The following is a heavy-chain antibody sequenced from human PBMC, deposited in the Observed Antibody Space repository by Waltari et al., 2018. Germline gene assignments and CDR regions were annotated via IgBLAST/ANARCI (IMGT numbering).Heavy chain of an antibody. CDR2: IYSGGNT. CDR1: GFPVRNND. D-gene: IGHD3-16*01. J-gene: IGHJ6*02. V-gene: IGHV3-66*01. CDR3: ARDGNGGGV. Sequence: EVQLVESGGGLVQPGGSLRLRWSASGFPVRNNDMKWVRQAPGKGLEWVSLIYSGGNTYYADSVKGRFTISRDNSKNTLYLQMNSLRAEDSAVYYCARDGNGGGVWGRGTTVTVSS.